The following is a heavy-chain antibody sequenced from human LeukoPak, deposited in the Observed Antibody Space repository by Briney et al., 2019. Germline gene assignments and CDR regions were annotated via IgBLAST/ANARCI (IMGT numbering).Heavy chain of an antibody. Sequence: GGSLRLSCAASGFTFGSFAMSWVRQAPGKGLEGVSAISDSGDSTYYADSVKGRFTISRDNSKNTLYLQMNSLRADDTAVYYCARELVVPAAFYYYYGMDVWGQETTVTVSS. CDR1: GFTFGSFA. CDR3: ARELVVPAAFYYYYGMDV. V-gene: IGHV3-23*01. CDR2: ISDSGDST. D-gene: IGHD2-2*01. J-gene: IGHJ6*02.